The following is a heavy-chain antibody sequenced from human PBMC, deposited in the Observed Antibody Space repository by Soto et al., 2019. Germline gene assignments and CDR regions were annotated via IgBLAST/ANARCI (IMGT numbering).Heavy chain of an antibody. V-gene: IGHV4-59*01. J-gene: IGHJ3*02. CDR3: ARVWGGAFDI. D-gene: IGHD3-10*01. CDR1: GGSLSSYY. CDR2: IYYSGST. Sequence: AETLSLTCSVSGGSLSSYYWSWIRQPPGKGLEWIGYIYYSGSTNYNPSLKSRVTISVDTSKNQFSLKLGSVTAAATAVYYCARVWGGAFDIWGQGTMVTVSS.